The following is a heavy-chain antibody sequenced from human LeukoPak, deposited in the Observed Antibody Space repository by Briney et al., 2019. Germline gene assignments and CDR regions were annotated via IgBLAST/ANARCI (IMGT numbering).Heavy chain of an antibody. J-gene: IGHJ6*02. CDR3: AKGATYYYGSGSYSF. D-gene: IGHD3-10*01. CDR2: ISGSGGST. V-gene: IGHV3-23*01. CDR1: GFTFSSYA. Sequence: GGSLRLPCAASGFTFSSYAMSWVRQAPGKGLEWVSAISGSGGSTYYADSVKGRFTISRDNSKNMLYLQMNSLRAEDTAVYYCAKGATYYYGSGSYSFWGQGTTVTVSS.